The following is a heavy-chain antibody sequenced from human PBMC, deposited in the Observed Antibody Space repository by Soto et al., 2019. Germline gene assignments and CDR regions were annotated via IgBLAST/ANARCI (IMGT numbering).Heavy chain of an antibody. D-gene: IGHD4-17*01. J-gene: IGHJ4*02. V-gene: IGHV4-30-2*01. CDR3: ARGGDYYLDS. Sequence: QLQLQESGSGLVKPSQTLSLTCDVSGDSISSGGFSWSWIRQPPGKGLEWIGYIYHRGGTYYNPSRKSRVTISIDRSKNQFSLEMTSVTAADTAVYFCARGGDYYLDSWGQRTLVNVSS. CDR2: IYHRGGT. CDR1: GDSISSGGFS.